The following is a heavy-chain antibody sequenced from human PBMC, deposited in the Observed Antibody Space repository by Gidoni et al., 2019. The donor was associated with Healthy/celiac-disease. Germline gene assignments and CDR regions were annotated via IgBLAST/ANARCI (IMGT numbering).Heavy chain of an antibody. V-gene: IGHV1-69*04. D-gene: IGHD3-16*01. J-gene: IGHJ3*02. CDR2: IIPIFGRA. CDR3: ARGYDYGWGSYGGRGDAFDI. Sequence: QVQLVQSGAEVKKPGSSVKGSCKASGGTFSSYAISWVRQAPGQGLEWMGRIIPIFGRANYAQKFQGRVTITADKSTSTAYMELSSLRSEDTAVYYCARGYDYGWGSYGGRGDAFDIWGQGTMVTVSS. CDR1: GGTFSSYA.